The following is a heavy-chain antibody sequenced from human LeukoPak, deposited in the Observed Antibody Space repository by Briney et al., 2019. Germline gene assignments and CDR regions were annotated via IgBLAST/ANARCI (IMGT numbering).Heavy chain of an antibody. CDR1: GYSISSGYY. D-gene: IGHD5-12*01. Sequence: SETLSLTCTVSGYSISSGYYWVWIRQPPGKGLEWIGSIYHSGTTYYNPSFKSRVTISVDTSKNQFSLKLSSVTAADTAVYYCARAWATYYYYMDVWGKGTTVTVSS. J-gene: IGHJ6*03. V-gene: IGHV4-38-2*02. CDR3: ARAWATYYYYMDV. CDR2: IYHSGTT.